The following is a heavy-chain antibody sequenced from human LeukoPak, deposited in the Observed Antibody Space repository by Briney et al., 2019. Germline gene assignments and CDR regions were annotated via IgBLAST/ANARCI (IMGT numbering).Heavy chain of an antibody. V-gene: IGHV1-3*01. CDR2: INAGNGNT. CDR3: ARDYIGDSSTWYDY. Sequence: ASVKVSCKPSGYTFANYGLHWVRPAPGQRLEWMGWINAGNGNTKYSQKFQGRVTITRYTSATTAYMELSSLRSEDTAVYYCARDYIGDSSTWYDYWGQGTLVAVSS. CDR1: GYTFANYG. J-gene: IGHJ4*02. D-gene: IGHD6-13*01.